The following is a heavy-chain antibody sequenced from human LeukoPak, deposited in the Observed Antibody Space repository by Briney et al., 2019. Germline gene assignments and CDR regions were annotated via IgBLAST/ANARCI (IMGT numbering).Heavy chain of an antibody. V-gene: IGHV4-59*01. CDR3: ARDEVGGVKY. Sequence: SETLSLTCTVSGASISGSYWSWIRQSPGKGLDWIGYIGNTGATNYSPSLNSRVTISVDTSKNQVSLKLNSVTAADTAVYYCARDEVGGVKYWGQGTLVTVSS. J-gene: IGHJ4*02. CDR2: IGNTGAT. D-gene: IGHD3-16*01. CDR1: GASISGSY.